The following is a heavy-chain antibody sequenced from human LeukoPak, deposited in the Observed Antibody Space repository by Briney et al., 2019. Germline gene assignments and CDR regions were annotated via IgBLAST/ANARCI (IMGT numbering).Heavy chain of an antibody. CDR2: ISSSSSYI. J-gene: IGHJ3*02. CDR3: ARDLGVRYFEYNDAFDI. CDR1: AFTFSSNS. D-gene: IGHD3-9*01. Sequence: AGSLRLSCAASAFTFSSNSRNWVRQAPGKGLEWVSSISSSSSYIYYTYSVKGRFTISRDNAKNSLYLQMNSLRAEDTAVYYCARDLGVRYFEYNDAFDIWGQGTMVTVSS. V-gene: IGHV3-21*01.